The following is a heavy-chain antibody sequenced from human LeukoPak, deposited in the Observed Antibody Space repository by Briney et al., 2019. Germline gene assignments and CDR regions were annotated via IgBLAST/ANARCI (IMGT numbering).Heavy chain of an antibody. Sequence: PGGSLRLSCAASGFTVSSNYMSWVRQAPGKGLEWVSVIYSGGTTYYADSVKGRFTISRDNSKNTLYLQMNSLRAEDTAVYYCARVKATGAFDIWGQGTVVTVSS. CDR1: GFTVSSNY. CDR2: IYSGGTT. V-gene: IGHV3-53*01. D-gene: IGHD1-14*01. J-gene: IGHJ3*02. CDR3: ARVKATGAFDI.